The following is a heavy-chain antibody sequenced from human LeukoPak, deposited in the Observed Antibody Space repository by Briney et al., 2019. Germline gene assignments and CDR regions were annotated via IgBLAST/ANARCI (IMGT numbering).Heavy chain of an antibody. CDR1: GLTFSNYW. D-gene: IGHD3-10*01. J-gene: IGHJ4*02. CDR2: ITRDGSTT. Sequence: GGSLRLSCAASGLTFSNYWVHWVRQAPGKGLVWVSRITRDGSTTKYADSVKGRFTVSRDNAKNTLNLQMNSLRAEDTAVYYCARDKKSGESSEIDYWGQGTLVTVSS. V-gene: IGHV3-74*03. CDR3: ARDKKSGESSEIDY.